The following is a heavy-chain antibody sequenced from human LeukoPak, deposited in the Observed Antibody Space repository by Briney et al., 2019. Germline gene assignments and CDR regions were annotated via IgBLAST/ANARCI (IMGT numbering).Heavy chain of an antibody. J-gene: IGHJ4*02. V-gene: IGHV3-23*01. CDR2: ISGSGGST. D-gene: IGHD5-12*01. Sequence: GGSLRLSCAASGFTFSSYAMSWVRQAPGKGLEWVSAISGSGGSTYYADSVKSRFTISRDNSKNTLYLQMNSLRAEDTAVYYCAKAGMGVATIYYFDYWGQGTLVAVSS. CDR3: AKAGMGVATIYYFDY. CDR1: GFTFSSYA.